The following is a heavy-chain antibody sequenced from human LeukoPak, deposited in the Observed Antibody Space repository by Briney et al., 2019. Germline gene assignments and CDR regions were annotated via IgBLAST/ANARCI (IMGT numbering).Heavy chain of an antibody. J-gene: IGHJ4*02. CDR1: GFIFSPYS. D-gene: IGHD3-22*01. V-gene: IGHV3-48*01. CDR3: ARQGLYDYDSTFYHFDS. Sequence: GGSLRLSCAASGFIFSPYSMNWVRQAPGKGLEWVSYISSASTTIYYADSVKGRFTISRDNAKNSLFLHMNSLRAEDTAVYYCARQGLYDYDSTFYHFDSWGQGTLVTVSS. CDR2: ISSASTTI.